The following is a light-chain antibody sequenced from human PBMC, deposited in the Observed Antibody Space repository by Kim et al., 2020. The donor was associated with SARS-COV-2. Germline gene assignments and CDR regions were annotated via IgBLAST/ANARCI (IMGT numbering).Light chain of an antibody. CDR3: NSRDSSGNLVV. J-gene: IGLJ2*01. CDR1: SLRSYY. V-gene: IGLV3-19*01. Sequence: SSELTQDPAVSVALGQTVRITCQGDSLRSYYASWYQQKPGQAPVLVIYGKNNRPSGIPDRFSGSSSGNTASLTITGAQAEDKADYYCNSRDSSGNLVVFGGGTKLTVL. CDR2: GKN.